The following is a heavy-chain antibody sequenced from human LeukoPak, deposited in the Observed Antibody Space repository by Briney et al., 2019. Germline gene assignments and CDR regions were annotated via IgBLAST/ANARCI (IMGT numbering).Heavy chain of an antibody. CDR1: GFTFSDHY. Sequence: GGSLRLSCAASGFTFSDHYMTWIRQAPGKGLEWVSYISTTSSFTKYADSVKGRFTISRDNAKNSLYLQMNSLRAEDTAVYYCARPIRRGYSCFHRGIDAFDIWGQGTMVTVSS. V-gene: IGHV3-11*03. D-gene: IGHD5-18*01. CDR2: ISTTSSFT. CDR3: ARPIRRGYSCFHRGIDAFDI. J-gene: IGHJ3*02.